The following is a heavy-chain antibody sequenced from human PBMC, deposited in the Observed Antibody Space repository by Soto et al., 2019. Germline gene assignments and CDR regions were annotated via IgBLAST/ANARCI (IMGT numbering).Heavy chain of an antibody. Sequence: SETLSLTCTVSGGSVSSGSYYWSWIRQPPGKGLEWIGYIYYSGCTNYNPSLKSRVTISVDTSKNQFSLKLSSVTAADTAVYYCASRGYSYGYGLIDYWGQGTLVTVSS. CDR3: ASRGYSYGYGLIDY. CDR2: IYYSGCT. D-gene: IGHD5-18*01. V-gene: IGHV4-61*01. J-gene: IGHJ4*02. CDR1: GGSVSSGSYY.